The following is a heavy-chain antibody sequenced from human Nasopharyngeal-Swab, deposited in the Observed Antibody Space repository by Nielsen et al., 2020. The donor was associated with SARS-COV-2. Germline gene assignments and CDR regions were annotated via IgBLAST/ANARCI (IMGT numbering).Heavy chain of an antibody. V-gene: IGHV4-39*07. CDR2: IYSSGST. Sequence: WIRQPPGQGLEWIGSIYSSGSTYYNPSLKSRVTISVDTSKNQFSLKLGSVTAADTAVYYCARERGRGGIWNYYYYYMDVWGKGTTVTVSS. CDR3: ARERGRGGIWNYYYYYMDV. J-gene: IGHJ6*03. D-gene: IGHD3-10*01.